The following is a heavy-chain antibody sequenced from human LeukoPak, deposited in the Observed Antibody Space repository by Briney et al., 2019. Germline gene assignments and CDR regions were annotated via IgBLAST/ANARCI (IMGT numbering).Heavy chain of an antibody. CDR2: ISGSGGST. D-gene: IGHD6-19*01. J-gene: IGHJ4*02. CDR1: GFTFSSYA. Sequence: GGSLRLSCAASGFTFSSYAMSWVRQAPGKGLEWASAISGSGGSTYYADSVKGRFTISRDNSKNTLYLQMNSLRAEDTAVYYCAKDTAWAVAGTFFDYWGQGTLVTVSS. V-gene: IGHV3-23*01. CDR3: AKDTAWAVAGTFFDY.